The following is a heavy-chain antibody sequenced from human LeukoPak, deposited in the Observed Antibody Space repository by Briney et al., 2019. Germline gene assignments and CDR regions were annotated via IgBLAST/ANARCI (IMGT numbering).Heavy chain of an antibody. CDR3: ARADWVATTYFDY. V-gene: IGHV1-3*01. CDR2: INAGNGNT. CDR1: GYTFTSYA. J-gene: IGHJ4*02. Sequence: ASVKVSCKASGYTFTSYAMHWVRQAPGQRLEWMGWINAGNGNTKYSQKFQGRVTITRDTSASTAYMELSSLRSEDTAVYYCARADWVATTYFDYWGQGTLVTVSS. D-gene: IGHD5-12*01.